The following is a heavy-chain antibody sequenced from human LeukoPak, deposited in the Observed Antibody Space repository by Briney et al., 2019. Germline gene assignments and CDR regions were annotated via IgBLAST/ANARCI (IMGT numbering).Heavy chain of an antibody. V-gene: IGHV3-23*01. CDR2: ISGSGGST. J-gene: IGHJ4*02. CDR1: GFTFSSYA. CDR3: AKDGGLFTVTTRWYFDY. D-gene: IGHD4-17*01. Sequence: GGSLRLSCAASGFTFSSYAMSWVRQAPGKGLEWASAISGSGGSTYYADSVKGRFTISRDNSKNTLYLQMNSLRAEDTAVYYCAKDGGLFTVTTRWYFDYWGQGTLVTVSS.